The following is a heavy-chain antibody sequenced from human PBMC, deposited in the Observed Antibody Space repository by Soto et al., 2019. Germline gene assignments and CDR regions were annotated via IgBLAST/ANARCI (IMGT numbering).Heavy chain of an antibody. Sequence: EVQLLESGGGLVQPGGSLRLSCAASGFTFSSYAMSWVRQAPGKGLGWVSAISGSGGSTYYADSVKGRFTISRDNSKNMMYLQMNGARAEDTAVYYCAKENGYSSSWFEFDYWGQGTLVTVSS. CDR2: ISGSGGST. CDR3: AKENGYSSSWFEFDY. J-gene: IGHJ4*02. V-gene: IGHV3-23*01. CDR1: GFTFSSYA. D-gene: IGHD6-13*01.